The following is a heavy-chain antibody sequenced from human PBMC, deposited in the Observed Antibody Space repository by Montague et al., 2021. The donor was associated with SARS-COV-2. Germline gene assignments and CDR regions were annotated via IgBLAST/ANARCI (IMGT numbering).Heavy chain of an antibody. D-gene: IGHD1-26*01. CDR3: AREDDNGSYWLRGVDA. CDR2: IYTSGST. CDR1: GASISSTNYY. Sequence: TLSLTCTVSGASISSTNYYWSWIRQPAGKGLEWIGRIYTSGSTNYNPSLKSRVTISVDRSKNQFSLKLSSVAAADTAVYYCAREDDNGSYWLRGVDAWGQGTTVTVSS. V-gene: IGHV4-61*02. J-gene: IGHJ6*02.